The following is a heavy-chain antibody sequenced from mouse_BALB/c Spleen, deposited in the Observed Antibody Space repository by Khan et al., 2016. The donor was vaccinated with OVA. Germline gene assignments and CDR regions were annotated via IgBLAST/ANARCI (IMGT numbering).Heavy chain of an antibody. CDR2: INPRSSYT. V-gene: IGHV1-4*01. Sequence: QVQLKQSGAELTRPGASVKMSCKASGYTFTSNTMHWVKQRPGQGLEWIGYINPRSSYTNYNQKFKDKATLTADKSSSPAYMQLNSLTSEASAVYYCARRTTGYAMDYWGQGTSVTVSS. D-gene: IGHD2-14*01. CDR3: ARRTTGYAMDY. J-gene: IGHJ4*01. CDR1: GYTFTSNT.